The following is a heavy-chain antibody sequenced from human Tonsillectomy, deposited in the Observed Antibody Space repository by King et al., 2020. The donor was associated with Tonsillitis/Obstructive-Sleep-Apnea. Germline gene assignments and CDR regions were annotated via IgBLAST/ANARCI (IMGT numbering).Heavy chain of an antibody. CDR2: INHSGST. CDR3: ARGEHIVVVTAILVLVGDAFDI. J-gene: IGHJ3*02. D-gene: IGHD2-21*02. Sequence: VQLQQWGAGLLKPSETLSLTCAVYGGPFSGYYWSWIRQPPGKGLEWIGEINHSGSTNYNPSLKSRVTISVDTSKNQFPLKLSSVTAADTAVYYCARGEHIVVVTAILVLVGDAFDIWGQGTMVTVSS. V-gene: IGHV4-34*01. CDR1: GGPFSGYY.